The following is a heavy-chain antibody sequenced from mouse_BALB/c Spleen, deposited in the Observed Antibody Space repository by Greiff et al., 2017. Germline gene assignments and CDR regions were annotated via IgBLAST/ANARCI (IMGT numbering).Heavy chain of an antibody. J-gene: IGHJ4*01. CDR2: ISDGGSYT. D-gene: IGHD2-10*02. CDR3: ARAEYGNYLYYAMDY. Sequence: EVKLVESGGGLVKPGGSLKLSCAASGFTFSDYYMYWVRQTPEKRLEWVATISDGGSYTYYPDSVKGRFTISRDNARNILYLQMSSLRSEDTAMYYCARAEYGNYLYYAMDYWGQGTSVTVSS. CDR1: GFTFSDYY. V-gene: IGHV5-4*02.